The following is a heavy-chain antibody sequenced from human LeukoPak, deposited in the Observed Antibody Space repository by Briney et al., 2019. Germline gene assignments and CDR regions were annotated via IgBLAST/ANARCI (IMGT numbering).Heavy chain of an antibody. CDR1: GYTFTDYY. CDR2: INPSGGST. CDR3: AREGGSSGYYFWRAYFDY. V-gene: IGHV1-46*01. J-gene: IGHJ4*02. D-gene: IGHD3-22*01. Sequence: GASVKVSCKASGYTFTDYYMHWVRQAPGQGLEWMGIINPSGGSTSYAQKFQGRVTMTRDTSTSTVYMELSSLRSEDTAVYYCAREGGSSGYYFWRAYFDYWGQGTLVTVSS.